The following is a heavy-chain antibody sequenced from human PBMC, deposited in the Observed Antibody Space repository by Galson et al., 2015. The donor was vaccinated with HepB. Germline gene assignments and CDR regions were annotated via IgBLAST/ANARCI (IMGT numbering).Heavy chain of an antibody. CDR2: ISGSGGIT. CDR3: ASPTGDAFDI. V-gene: IGHV3-23*01. Sequence: SLRLSCAASGFTFSSYAMSWVRQAPGKGLEWVSTISGSGGITEYADSVKGRFTISRDNSKNTVYLRVNSLRAADTAVYYCASPTGDAFDIWGQGTMVTVSS. J-gene: IGHJ3*02. CDR1: GFTFSSYA.